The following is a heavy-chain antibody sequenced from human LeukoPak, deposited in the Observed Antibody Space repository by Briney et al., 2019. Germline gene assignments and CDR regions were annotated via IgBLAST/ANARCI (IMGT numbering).Heavy chain of an antibody. CDR1: GGTFSSYA. CDR3: AKNYYGSGNHRYFDY. J-gene: IGHJ4*02. V-gene: IGHV1-69*01. CDR2: IIPIFGTA. D-gene: IGHD3-10*01. Sequence: SVKVSCKASGGTFSSYAISWVRQAPGQGLEWMGGIIPIFGTANYAQKFQGRVTITADESTGTAYMELSSLRSEDTAVYYCAKNYYGSGNHRYFDYWGQGTLVTVSS.